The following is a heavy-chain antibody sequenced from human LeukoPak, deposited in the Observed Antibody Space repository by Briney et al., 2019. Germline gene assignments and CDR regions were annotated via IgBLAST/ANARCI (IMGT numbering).Heavy chain of an antibody. CDR3: AKDSQYSATYGQIY. V-gene: IGHV3-30*02. CDR2: IRYDGRNK. D-gene: IGHD1-26*01. CDR1: GFTFSSYG. J-gene: IGHJ4*02. Sequence: GGSLRLSCAASGFTFSSYGMHWVRQAPGKGLEGVAFIRYDGRNKYYTDSVKGRFTISRDNSKNTLYLQMNSLRAEDTAVYYCAKDSQYSATYGQIYWGQGTLVTVSS.